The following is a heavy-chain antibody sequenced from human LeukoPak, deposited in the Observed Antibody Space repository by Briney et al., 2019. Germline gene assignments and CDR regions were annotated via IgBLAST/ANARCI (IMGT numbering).Heavy chain of an antibody. CDR1: GGSISSYY. CDR2: IYHSGST. Sequence: PSETLSLTCTVSGGSISSYYWGWIRHPPGKGLEWIGSIYHSGSTYYNPSLKSRVTISVDTSKNQFSLKLSSVTAADTAVYYCARERTYYDILTGYYCWFDPWGQGTLVTASS. J-gene: IGHJ5*02. V-gene: IGHV4-38-2*02. CDR3: ARERTYYDILTGYYCWFDP. D-gene: IGHD3-9*01.